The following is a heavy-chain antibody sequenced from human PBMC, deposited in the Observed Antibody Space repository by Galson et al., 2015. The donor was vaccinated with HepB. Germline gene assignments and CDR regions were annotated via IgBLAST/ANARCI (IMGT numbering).Heavy chain of an antibody. Sequence: SLRLSCAASGFIFSTYAMTWVRQAPGKGLEWVSDISGGGDSTYYADSVKGRFTISRDNSKKTLYLQMNSLRAEDTAVYYCAKSHPSYDYDDYGVFWGQGTLVTVSS. CDR1: GFIFSTYA. D-gene: IGHD4-17*01. CDR2: ISGGGDST. CDR3: AKSHPSYDYDDYGVF. V-gene: IGHV3-23*01. J-gene: IGHJ4*02.